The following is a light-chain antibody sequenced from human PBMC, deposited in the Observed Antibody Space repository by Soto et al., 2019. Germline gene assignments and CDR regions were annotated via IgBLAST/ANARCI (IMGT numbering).Light chain of an antibody. V-gene: IGKV1-39*01. CDR2: GAS. CDR1: QSISTY. Sequence: QRTQSPYSLSASVGDIVTFTCLASQSISTYLNWYEQKPGKAPNLLIYGASNLQSGVPSRFSGGGSGTDFTLTISSLQPEDFGTYYCQQSYTSPVTFGGGAKVDI. CDR3: QQSYTSPVT. J-gene: IGKJ4*01.